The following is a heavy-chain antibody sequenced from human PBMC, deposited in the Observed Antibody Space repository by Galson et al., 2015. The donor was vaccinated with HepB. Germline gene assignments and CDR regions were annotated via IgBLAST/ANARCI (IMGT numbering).Heavy chain of an antibody. J-gene: IGHJ6*02. Sequence: SVKVSCKASGYTFTSYGISWVRQAPGQGLEWMGWISAYNGNTNYAQKLQGRVTMTTDTSTSTAYMELSSLRSEDTAVYYCARHHKNYGMDVWGQGTTVTVSS. CDR1: GYTFTSYG. CDR3: ARHHKNYGMDV. CDR2: ISAYNGNT. V-gene: IGHV1-18*04.